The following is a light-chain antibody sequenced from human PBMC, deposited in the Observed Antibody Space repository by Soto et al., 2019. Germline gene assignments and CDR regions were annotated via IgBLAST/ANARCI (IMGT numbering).Light chain of an antibody. V-gene: IGKV3-20*01. CDR1: QSITSNY. J-gene: IGKJ4*01. CDR3: QQYGGSAP. Sequence: VLTQSPGTLSLSPGERAILSCRASQSITSNYLAWYQQKPGRSPRLLIYGASNRATGIPDRFSGSGSGKDFTLTISRLEPEDLAVYYCQQYGGSAPFGGGTKVEIK. CDR2: GAS.